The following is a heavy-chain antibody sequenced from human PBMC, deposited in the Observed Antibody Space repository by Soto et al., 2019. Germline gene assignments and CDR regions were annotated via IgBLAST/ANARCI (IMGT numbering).Heavy chain of an antibody. CDR2: ISSSGNYI. CDR3: ARIMTTVTSYAMDV. D-gene: IGHD4-17*01. Sequence: EVQLVESEVGLVKPGGSLRLSCAASGFTFSSYSMNWVRQAPGKGLEWVSSISSSGNYIYYADSLKRRFTISRDNAKNSLYLQMNSLRAEDTAVYYCARIMTTVTSYAMDVWGQGTTVTVSS. J-gene: IGHJ6*02. V-gene: IGHV3-21*01. CDR1: GFTFSSYS.